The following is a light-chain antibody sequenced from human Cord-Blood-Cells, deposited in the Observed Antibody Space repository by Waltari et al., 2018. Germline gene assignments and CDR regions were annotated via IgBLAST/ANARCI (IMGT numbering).Light chain of an antibody. CDR2: AAS. CDR3: QQYYSTPPYT. Sequence: DIQMTQSPSSLSASVGDRVTITCRASQGISNSLAWYQQKPGKAPKLLLYAASRLESGVPSRFSCSGSGTDYPLTSSWLQPEDFATYYCQQYYSTPPYTFGQGTKLEIK. J-gene: IGKJ2*01. V-gene: IGKV1-NL1*01. CDR1: QGISNS.